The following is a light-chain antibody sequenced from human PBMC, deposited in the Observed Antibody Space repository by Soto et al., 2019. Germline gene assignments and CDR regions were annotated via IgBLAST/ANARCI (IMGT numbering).Light chain of an antibody. CDR2: EVS. CDR1: SSDVGDYKY. CDR3: SSFISSSTIV. J-gene: IGLJ1*01. V-gene: IGLV2-14*01. Sequence: QSALTQPASVSGAPGQSITISCTGTSSDVGDYKYVSWYQKHPGKAPKALIYEVSNRPSDVSLRFSGSKSGTTAFLTISGLQVEDEADYYCSSFISSSTIVFGRGTKVTVL.